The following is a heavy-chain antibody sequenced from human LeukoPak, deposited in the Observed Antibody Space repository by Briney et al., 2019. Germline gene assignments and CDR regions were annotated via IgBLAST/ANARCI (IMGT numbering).Heavy chain of an antibody. CDR2: IYYSGST. CDR3: ARRGANRGSYSHFDL. CDR1: GGSISNYY. D-gene: IGHD1-26*01. Sequence: PSETLSLTCTVSGGSISNYYGNWIRQPPGKGLEWIGNIYYSGSTNYNPSLKSRVTISVDTSKNQFSLKLSSLTAADTAVYYCARRGANRGSYSHFDLWGRGTLVTVSS. V-gene: IGHV4-59*01. J-gene: IGHJ2*01.